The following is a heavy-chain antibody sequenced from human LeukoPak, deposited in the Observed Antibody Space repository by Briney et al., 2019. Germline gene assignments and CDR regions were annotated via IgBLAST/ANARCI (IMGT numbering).Heavy chain of an antibody. J-gene: IGHJ5*02. D-gene: IGHD3-22*01. Sequence: SETLSLTCAVYGGSFSGYYWNWIRQPPGKGLEWIGDINHSGSTHYNPSLTSRVTIVDPSKNQFSLNLTSVTAADTAVYYCAPPPYYYETNGYSVAWGQGTLVTVSS. CDR2: INHSGST. V-gene: IGHV4-34*01. CDR1: GGSFSGYY. CDR3: APPPYYYETNGYSVA.